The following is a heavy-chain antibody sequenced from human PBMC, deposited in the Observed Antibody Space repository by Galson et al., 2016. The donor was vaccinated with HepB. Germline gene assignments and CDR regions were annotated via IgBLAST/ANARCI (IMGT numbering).Heavy chain of an antibody. CDR2: IHYSGAT. CDR3: ARDGYNCGLDC. CDR1: GGSISTYY. V-gene: IGHV4-59*01. D-gene: IGHD5-24*01. J-gene: IGHJ4*02. Sequence: ETLSLTCPVSGGSISTYYWNWIRQPPGKGLEWIGCIHYSGATKSDPSLKSRVTMSLDTSKNQFSLQLSSVTAADTAIYYCARDGYNCGLDCWGQGTLVTVSS.